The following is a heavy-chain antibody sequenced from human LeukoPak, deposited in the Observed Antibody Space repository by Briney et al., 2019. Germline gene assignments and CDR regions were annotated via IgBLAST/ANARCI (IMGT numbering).Heavy chain of an antibody. CDR1: GFTFSSYA. J-gene: IGHJ5*02. V-gene: IGHV3-23*01. CDR3: ARSTVEQWLVLRFDP. Sequence: GGSLRLSCAASGFTFSSYAMSWVRQAPGKGLEWVSAISGSGGSTYYADSVKGRFTISRDNSKNTLYLQMNSLRAEDTAVYYCARSTVEQWLVLRFDPWGQGTLVTVSS. D-gene: IGHD6-19*01. CDR2: ISGSGGST.